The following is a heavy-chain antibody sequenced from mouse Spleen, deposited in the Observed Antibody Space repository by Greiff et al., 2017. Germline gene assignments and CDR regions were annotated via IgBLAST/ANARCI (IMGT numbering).Heavy chain of an antibody. V-gene: IGHV5-12-1*01. Sequence: EVKVVESGGGLVKPGGSLKLSCAASGFAFSSYDMSWVRQTPEKRLEWVAYISSGGGSTYYPDTVKGRFTISRDNAKNTLYLQMSSLKSEDTAMYYCARDGYSDWYFDVWGAGTTVTVSS. D-gene: IGHD2-3*01. J-gene: IGHJ1*01. CDR1: GFAFSSYD. CDR2: ISSGGGST. CDR3: ARDGYSDWYFDV.